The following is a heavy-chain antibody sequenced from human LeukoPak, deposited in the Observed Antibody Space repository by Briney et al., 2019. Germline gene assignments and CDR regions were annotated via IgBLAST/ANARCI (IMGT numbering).Heavy chain of an antibody. D-gene: IGHD4-17*01. J-gene: IGHJ5*02. CDR3: ARVLRGAVTSNCSDP. CDR1: GGSINDYY. Sequence: PSETLSLTCTVSGGSINDYYWTWIRQAPGKGLEWLGYISNSGTTDYNPSLKSRVTMSVDTSKNEFSLKVTSVTAADPAMYYCARVLRGAVTSNCSDPWGQGTLVTVSS. CDR2: ISNSGTT. V-gene: IGHV4-59*01.